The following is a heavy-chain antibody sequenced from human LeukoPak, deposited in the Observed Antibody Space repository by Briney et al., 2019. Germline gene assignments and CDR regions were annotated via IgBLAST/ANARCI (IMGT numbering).Heavy chain of an antibody. J-gene: IGHJ4*02. D-gene: IGHD6-19*01. V-gene: IGHV4-59*11. CDR2: IYYSGST. CDR1: GGSFSSHY. Sequence: PSETLSLTCTVSGGSFSSHYWSWIRQPPGKGLEWIGYIYYSGSTNYNPSLKSRVTISVDTSKNQFSLKLSSVTAADTAVYYCARGGAVAGFDYWGQGTLVTVSS. CDR3: ARGGAVAGFDY.